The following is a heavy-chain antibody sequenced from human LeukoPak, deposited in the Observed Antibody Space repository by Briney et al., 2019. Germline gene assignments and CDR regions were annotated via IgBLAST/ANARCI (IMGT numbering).Heavy chain of an antibody. CDR2: MNPNSGNT. Sequence: GASVKVSCKASGYTFTSYDINWVRQATGQGLEWMGWMNPNSGNTGYARKFQGRVTMTRSTSISTAYMELSSLTSEDTAVYYCAVDFVGTINVFDYWGQGTLVTVSS. CDR1: GYTFTSYD. D-gene: IGHD5-12*01. CDR3: AVDFVGTINVFDY. J-gene: IGHJ4*02. V-gene: IGHV1-8*01.